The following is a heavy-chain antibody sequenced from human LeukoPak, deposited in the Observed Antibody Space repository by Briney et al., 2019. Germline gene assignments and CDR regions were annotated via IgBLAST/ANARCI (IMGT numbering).Heavy chain of an antibody. Sequence: ASVKVSCKASGYTFTSYYMHWVRQAPGQGLEWMGIINPSGGSTSYAQKFQGRVTMTRDTSTSTVYMELSSLRSEDTAVYYCASSTTLTLNYYYYGMDVWGQGTTVTVSS. J-gene: IGHJ6*02. CDR1: GYTFTSYY. CDR3: ASSTTLTLNYYYYGMDV. V-gene: IGHV1-46*01. D-gene: IGHD1-1*01. CDR2: INPSGGST.